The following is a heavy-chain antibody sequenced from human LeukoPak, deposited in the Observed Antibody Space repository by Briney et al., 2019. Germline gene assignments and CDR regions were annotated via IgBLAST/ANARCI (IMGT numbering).Heavy chain of an antibody. D-gene: IGHD6-19*01. CDR3: ARRSAVAGKGIDY. J-gene: IGHJ4*02. CDR1: EFIFKTYG. Sequence: PGRSLRLSCAASEFIFKTYGMHWVRQAPGKGLEWVAVIWSDGSNKYYADSVKGRFTISRDNSKNTLYLQMNSLRAEDTAVYYCARRSAVAGKGIDYWGQGTLVTVSS. CDR2: IWSDGSNK. V-gene: IGHV3-33*01.